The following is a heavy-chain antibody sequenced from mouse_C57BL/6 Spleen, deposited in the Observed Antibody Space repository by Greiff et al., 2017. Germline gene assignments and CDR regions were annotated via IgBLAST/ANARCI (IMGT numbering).Heavy chain of an antibody. J-gene: IGHJ2*01. V-gene: IGHV3-4*01. D-gene: IGHD3-1*01. CDR3: AREGLGRGVDY. CDR1: GYSITNGNHW. Sequence: EVQLVESGPALVKPSQTVSLTCTVTGYSITNGNHWWNWIRQVSGSKLEWIGYISSSGSTDSNPSPKSRTFITRDTSKNQLFLQLNSVATEDVATYDCAREGLGRGVDYWGQGTTLTVSS. CDR2: ISSSGST.